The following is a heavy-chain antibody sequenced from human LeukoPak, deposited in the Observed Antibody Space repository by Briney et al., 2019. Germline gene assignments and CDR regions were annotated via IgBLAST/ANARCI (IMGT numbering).Heavy chain of an antibody. CDR3: AKDALRAVPYYFDY. D-gene: IGHD3-10*01. CDR2: ISGSGYSA. J-gene: IGHJ4*02. Sequence: GGSLRLSCAVSGFTFSSYGTSWVRQAPGKGLEWVSAISGSGYSAYYADSVKGRFTISRDNSKNTLFLQMNNLRAEDTAVYYCAKDALRAVPYYFDYWGQGTLVTVSS. V-gene: IGHV3-23*01. CDR1: GFTFSSYG.